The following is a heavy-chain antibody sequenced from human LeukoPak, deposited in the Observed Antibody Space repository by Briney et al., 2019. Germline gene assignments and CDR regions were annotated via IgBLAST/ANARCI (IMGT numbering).Heavy chain of an antibody. CDR2: ISSSGDTI. CDR1: GFTFSDYY. J-gene: IGHJ5*02. V-gene: IGHV3-11*04. Sequence: PGRSLRLSCAASGFTFSDYYMSWIRQAPGKGLEWISYISSSGDTIFYADSVKGRFTISRDNAKNSLYLQMNSLRADDTAVYYCARGGSGSYKQNWFDPWGQGTLVTVSS. CDR3: ARGGSGSYKQNWFDP. D-gene: IGHD3-10*01.